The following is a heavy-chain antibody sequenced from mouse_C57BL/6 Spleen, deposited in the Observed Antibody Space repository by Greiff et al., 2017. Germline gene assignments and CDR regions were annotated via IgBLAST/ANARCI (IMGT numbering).Heavy chain of an antibody. Sequence: EVNVVESGEGLVKPGGSLKLSCAASGFTFSSYAMSWVRQTPEKRLEWVAYISSGGDYIYYADTVKGRFTISRDNARNTLYLQMSSLKSEDTAMYYCTRDEGYPWYFDVWGTGTTVTVSS. CDR2: ISSGGDYI. CDR3: TRDEGYPWYFDV. CDR1: GFTFSSYA. J-gene: IGHJ1*03. V-gene: IGHV5-9-1*02. D-gene: IGHD2-14*01.